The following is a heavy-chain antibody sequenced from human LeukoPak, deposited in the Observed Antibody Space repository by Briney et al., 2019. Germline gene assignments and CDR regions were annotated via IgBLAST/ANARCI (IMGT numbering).Heavy chain of an antibody. Sequence: GGSLRLSCAASGFTVSSNYMSWVRQAPGKGLEWGSVIYSGGSTYYADSVKGRFTISRDNSKNTLYLQMNSLRAEDTAVYYCARVGDVDTAMVDYWGQGTLVTVSS. CDR1: GFTVSSNY. J-gene: IGHJ4*02. V-gene: IGHV3-66*01. D-gene: IGHD5-18*01. CDR2: IYSGGST. CDR3: ARVGDVDTAMVDY.